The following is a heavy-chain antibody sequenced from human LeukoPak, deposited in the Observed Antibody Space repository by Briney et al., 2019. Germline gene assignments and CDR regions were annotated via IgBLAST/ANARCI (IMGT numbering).Heavy chain of an antibody. CDR2: ISSSSSTI. D-gene: IGHD5-18*01. J-gene: IGHJ4*02. V-gene: IGHV3-48*01. CDR3: ARGRGYSAY. CDR1: GFTFSSYS. Sequence: GGSLRLSCAASGFTFSSYSMNWVRQAPGKGLEWVSYISSSSSTIYYADSVKGRFTISRDNAKNSLYLQMNSLRAEDTAVYYCARGRGYSAYWGQGTLVTVSS.